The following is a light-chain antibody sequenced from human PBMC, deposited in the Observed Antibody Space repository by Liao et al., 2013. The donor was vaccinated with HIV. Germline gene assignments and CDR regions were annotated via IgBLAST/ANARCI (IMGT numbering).Light chain of an antibody. CDR3: QVWDLSDHSYV. V-gene: IGLV3-21*01. J-gene: IGLJ1*01. CDR1: ALPKQY. CDR2: YDS. Sequence: SYELTQPPSVSVSPGQTARITCSGDALPKQYAYWYQQKPGQAPVLVLYYDSDRSSGIPERFYGSQSGNTATLTIIRVEAGDEADYYCQVWDLSDHSYVFGTGTMVTVL.